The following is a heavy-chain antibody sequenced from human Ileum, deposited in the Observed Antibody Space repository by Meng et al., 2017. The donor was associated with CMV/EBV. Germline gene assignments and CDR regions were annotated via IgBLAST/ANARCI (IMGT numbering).Heavy chain of an antibody. CDR3: TYGWPLKY. D-gene: IGHD3-10*01. Sequence: QLQLQQSGPGLVKPSQTLSLTCAGDSVSISTESWNWIRQSPSRGLEWLGRTWYGSKWYYEYAVSVKSRITIIPDTSQNQISLQLNSVTPDDTAVYYCTYGWPLKYWGQGSLVTVSS. V-gene: IGHV6-1*01. CDR1: DSVSISTES. J-gene: IGHJ4*02. CDR2: TWYGSKWYY.